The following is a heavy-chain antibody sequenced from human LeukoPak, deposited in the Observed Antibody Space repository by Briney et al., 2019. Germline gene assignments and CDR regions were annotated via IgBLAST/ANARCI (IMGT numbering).Heavy chain of an antibody. D-gene: IGHD3-10*01. CDR2: INHSGET. Sequence: SETLSLTCAVYGXSFSGYYWSWIRQPPGKGLEWIGEINHSGETNYNPSLKSRVTISVDTSKSQFSLRLTTVTAADTAVYYCARALSSYFVSGSYYPPTRWFDPWGQGTLVPVSS. J-gene: IGHJ5*02. V-gene: IGHV4-34*01. CDR3: ARALSSYFVSGSYYPPTRWFDP. CDR1: GXSFSGYY.